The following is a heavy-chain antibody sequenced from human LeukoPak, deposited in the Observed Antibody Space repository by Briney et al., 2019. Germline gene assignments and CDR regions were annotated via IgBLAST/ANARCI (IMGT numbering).Heavy chain of an antibody. Sequence: PSETLSLTCTVSGGSISSSSYYWGWIRQPPGKGLEWIGSIYYSGSTYYNPSLKSRVTIYVDTSKNQFSLKLSSVTAADTAVYYCASYNGRRDGYNFGYWGQGTLVTVSS. CDR2: IYYSGST. CDR1: GGSISSSSYY. V-gene: IGHV4-39*01. CDR3: ASYNGRRDGYNFGY. J-gene: IGHJ4*02. D-gene: IGHD5-24*01.